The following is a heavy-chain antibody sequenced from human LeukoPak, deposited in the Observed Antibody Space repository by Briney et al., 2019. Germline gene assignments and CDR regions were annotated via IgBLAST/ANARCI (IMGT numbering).Heavy chain of an antibody. J-gene: IGHJ4*02. Sequence: GGSLRLSCAASGFTFSSNDMNWVRQAPGKGLEWVAFIMYDGSDKYYADSVKGRFTISRDNSKNTLFLQMNSLRTEDTAVYYCAKNSLSSRLRYFDYWGQGTLVTVSS. CDR3: AKNSLSSRLRYFDY. V-gene: IGHV3-30*02. CDR1: GFTFSSND. CDR2: IMYDGSDK. D-gene: IGHD4-17*01.